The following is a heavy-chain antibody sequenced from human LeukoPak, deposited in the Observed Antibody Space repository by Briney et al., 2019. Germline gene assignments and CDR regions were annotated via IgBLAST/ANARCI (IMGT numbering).Heavy chain of an antibody. CDR3: AREPAGYGIHHFDY. J-gene: IGHJ4*02. CDR1: GGSISSYY. V-gene: IGHV4-59*01. Sequence: SETLSLTCTVSGGSISSYYWSWSRQPPGKGLEWIGYISNSGSTNYNPSLESRVTISLDTSKSQFSLELRSVTAADTAVYYCAREPAGYGIHHFDYWGQGTLVTVSS. D-gene: IGHD5-18*01. CDR2: ISNSGST.